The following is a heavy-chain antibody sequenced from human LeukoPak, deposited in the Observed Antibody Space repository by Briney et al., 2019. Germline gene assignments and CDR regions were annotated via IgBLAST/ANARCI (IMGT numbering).Heavy chain of an antibody. CDR3: ARNLIPEQLVLNF. V-gene: IGHV4-4*02. D-gene: IGHD6-13*01. Sequence: SSETLSLTCAVSGGPISSSNWWSWIHQPPGKGLEWIGEIYHSGSTNYNPSLKSRVTMSVDTSKNQFSLNLKSVTPEDTAVYYCARNLIPEQLVLNFWGQGTLVTVSS. CDR1: GGPISSSNW. J-gene: IGHJ4*02. CDR2: IYHSGST.